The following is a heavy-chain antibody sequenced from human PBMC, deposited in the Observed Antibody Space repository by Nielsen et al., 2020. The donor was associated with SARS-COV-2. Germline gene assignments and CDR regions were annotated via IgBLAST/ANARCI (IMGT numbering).Heavy chain of an antibody. D-gene: IGHD1-20*01. Sequence: ASVKVSCKASGYTFTSYYMHWVRQAPGKGPEWMGGFDPEDGKTIYARKFQGRVTMIEDTSTDTGYMELSSLRSEDTAVYFCVVRSGYTWNDAEADGVWFDPWGQGTLVTVSS. V-gene: IGHV1-24*01. CDR3: VVRSGYTWNDAEADGVWFDP. CDR2: FDPEDGKT. J-gene: IGHJ5*02. CDR1: GYTFTSYY.